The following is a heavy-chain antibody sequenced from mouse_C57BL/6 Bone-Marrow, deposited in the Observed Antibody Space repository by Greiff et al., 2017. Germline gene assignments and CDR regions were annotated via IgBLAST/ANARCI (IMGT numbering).Heavy chain of an antibody. CDR2: ISSGGSYT. J-gene: IGHJ4*01. D-gene: IGHD2-1*01. V-gene: IGHV5-6*01. Sequence: EVHLVESGGDLVKPGGSLKLSCAASGFTFSSYGMSWVRQTPDKRLEWVATISSGGSYTYYPDSVKGRFTITRDNAKKTLYLQMSSLQSEDTAMYYCARDGNSPYAMDYWGQGTSVTVSS. CDR3: ARDGNSPYAMDY. CDR1: GFTFSSYG.